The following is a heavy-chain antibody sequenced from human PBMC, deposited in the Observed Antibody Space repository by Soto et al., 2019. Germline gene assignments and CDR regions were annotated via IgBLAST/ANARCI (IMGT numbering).Heavy chain of an antibody. CDR2: INAGNGNT. J-gene: IGHJ6*02. CDR1: GYTFTSYA. D-gene: IGHD3-10*01. V-gene: IGHV1-3*01. Sequence: GASLKVSCKASGYTFTSYAMHWVRQAPGQRLEWMGWINAGNGNTKYSQKFQGRVTITRDTSASTAYMELSSLRSEDTAVYYCARDLQRITMVRGVIGGMDVWGQGTTVTVSS. CDR3: ARDLQRITMVRGVIGGMDV.